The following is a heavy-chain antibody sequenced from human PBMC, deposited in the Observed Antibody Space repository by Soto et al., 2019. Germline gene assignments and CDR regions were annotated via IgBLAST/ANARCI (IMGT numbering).Heavy chain of an antibody. CDR2: IIANSGNT. CDR1: CYTFTSNG. V-gene: IGHV1-18*01. D-gene: IGHD2-8*01. CDR3: ARDRMHGLEQ. Sequence: GASVKVSCKASCYTFTSNGISWLRHSPGQWLEWMGWIIANSGNTNYAQKLQGRVTMTTDTSTSTAYMELRSLSSDDTAVYYCARDRMHGLEQWGQGTLVTVSS. J-gene: IGHJ4*02.